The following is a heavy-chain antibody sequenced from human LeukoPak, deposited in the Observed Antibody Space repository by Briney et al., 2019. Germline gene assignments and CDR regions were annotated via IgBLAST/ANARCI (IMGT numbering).Heavy chain of an antibody. Sequence: GGSLRLSCVASGFTFSSYWMSWVRQAPGKGLEWVANIKQDGSEKYYVDSVNGRFTISRDNAKNLLYLQMNSLRAEDTAVYYCARGIVVEPAARYDFDYWGQGTLVTVSS. CDR2: IKQDGSEK. D-gene: IGHD2-2*01. V-gene: IGHV3-7*01. J-gene: IGHJ4*02. CDR1: GFTFSSYW. CDR3: ARGIVVEPAARYDFDY.